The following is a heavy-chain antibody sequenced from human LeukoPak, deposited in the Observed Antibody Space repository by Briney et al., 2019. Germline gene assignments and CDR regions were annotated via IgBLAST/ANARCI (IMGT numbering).Heavy chain of an antibody. D-gene: IGHD5-18*01. CDR1: GGTFSSYA. V-gene: IGHV1-69*13. J-gene: IGHJ4*02. Sequence: ASVKVSCKASGGTFSSYAINWVRQAPGQGLEWTGGIIPIFGTSNYAHKFQGRVTITADESTSTVYMELSSLRSDDTAIYYCAFEGYNYGYNWGQGTLVTVSS. CDR2: IIPIFGTS. CDR3: AFEGYNYGYN.